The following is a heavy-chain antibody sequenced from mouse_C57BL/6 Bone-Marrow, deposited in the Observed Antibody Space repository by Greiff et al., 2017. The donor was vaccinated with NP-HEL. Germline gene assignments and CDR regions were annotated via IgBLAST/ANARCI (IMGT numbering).Heavy chain of an antibody. D-gene: IGHD2-3*01. Sequence: QVQLQQPGAELVKPGASVKLSCKASGYTFTSYWMQWVKQRPGQGLEWIGEIDPSDSYTNSNQKFKGKATLTVDTSSSTAYMQLSSLTSEDSAVYNCARFDGYYSAWFAYWGQGTLVTVSA. CDR3: ARFDGYYSAWFAY. CDR2: IDPSDSYT. CDR1: GYTFTSYW. J-gene: IGHJ3*01. V-gene: IGHV1-50*01.